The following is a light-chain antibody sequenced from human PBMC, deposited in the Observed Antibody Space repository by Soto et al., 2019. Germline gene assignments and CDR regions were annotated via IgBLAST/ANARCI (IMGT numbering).Light chain of an antibody. CDR2: HPS. CDR1: QRVDTF. J-gene: IGKJ1*01. V-gene: IGKV3-11*01. CDR3: QQCNNWPQGT. Sequence: EIVFTQSPAPLSFSPAARATLSCRASQRVDTFFAWYQQPPGQAPRLLIYHPSHRAPPTPPSPSGSGSGTDFTLTVSSLEPEDFAVYYCQQCNNWPQGTFGQGTKV.